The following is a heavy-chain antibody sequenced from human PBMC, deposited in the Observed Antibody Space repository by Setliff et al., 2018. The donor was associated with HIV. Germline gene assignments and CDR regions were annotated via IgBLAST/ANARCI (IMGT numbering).Heavy chain of an antibody. CDR2: IYYSGST. V-gene: IGHV4-39*01. D-gene: IGHD3-3*01. CDR1: GASISSSDYY. J-gene: IGHJ6*03. CDR3: AGYFDFWSGYGVQGVVPCMDV. Sequence: PSETLSLTCSVSGASISSSDYYWGWIRQPPGKGLEWIGSIYYSGSTDYNPSLKSRVTISVDTSKNQFSLKLNSVTAADTAVYYCAGYFDFWSGYGVQGVVPCMDVWGKGTTVTVSS.